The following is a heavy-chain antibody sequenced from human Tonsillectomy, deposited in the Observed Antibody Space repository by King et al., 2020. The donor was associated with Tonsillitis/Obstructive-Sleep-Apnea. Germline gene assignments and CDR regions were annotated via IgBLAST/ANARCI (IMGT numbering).Heavy chain of an antibody. Sequence: QLVQSGAEVKKTGESLKISCKGSGYSFTNYWIGWVRQMPGKGLEWRGIIFPGDSDTRYSPSFQGQVTISADKSISTAYLQWSSLKASDSAMYYCARPCGSSGYEEDGMDVWGQGTTVTVSS. V-gene: IGHV5-51*03. J-gene: IGHJ6*02. CDR2: IFPGDSDT. CDR3: ARPCGSSGYEEDGMDV. D-gene: IGHD5-12*01. CDR1: GYSFTNYW.